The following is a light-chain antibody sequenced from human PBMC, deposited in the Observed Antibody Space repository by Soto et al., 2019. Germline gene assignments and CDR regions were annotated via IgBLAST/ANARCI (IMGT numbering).Light chain of an antibody. CDR3: LHYGRSPT. V-gene: IGKV3-20*01. Sequence: DTVLTQSPGTLSLSPGQRPTLACMTSPTMITPYLSWYQQKPGXAPXXLIHGAYTRAPGIPDRLSGSGSGTEFTLTIHRVEPEDSAVYYCLHYGRSPTFGPGTKVDIK. J-gene: IGKJ3*01. CDR2: GAY. CDR1: PTMITPY.